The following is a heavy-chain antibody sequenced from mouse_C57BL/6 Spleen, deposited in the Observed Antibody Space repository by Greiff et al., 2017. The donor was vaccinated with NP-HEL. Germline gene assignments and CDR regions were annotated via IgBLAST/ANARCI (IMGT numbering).Heavy chain of an antibody. Sequence: VQLQQSGAELVRPGASVKLSCTASGFNIKDDYMHWVKQRPEQGLEWIGWIDPENGDTEYASKFQGKATITADTSSNTAYLQLSSLTSEDTAVYYCTTWVTTVVAPFDYWGQGTTLTVSS. J-gene: IGHJ2*01. V-gene: IGHV14-4*01. CDR1: GFNIKDDY. CDR2: IDPENGDT. CDR3: TTWVTTVVAPFDY. D-gene: IGHD1-1*01.